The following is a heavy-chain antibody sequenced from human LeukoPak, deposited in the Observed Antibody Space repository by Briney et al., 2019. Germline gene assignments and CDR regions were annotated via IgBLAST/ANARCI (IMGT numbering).Heavy chain of an antibody. CDR3: ARDLTYGSGSHGGIFDY. D-gene: IGHD3-10*01. J-gene: IGHJ4*02. CDR1: GFTFSSYW. V-gene: IGHV3-74*01. CDR2: INTDGSST. Sequence: GGSLRLSCAASGFTFSSYWMHWVRQAPGKGLVWVSRINTDGSSTTYADSVKGRFTISRDNAKNTLYLQMNSLRAEDTAVYYCARDLTYGSGSHGGIFDYWGQGTLVTVSS.